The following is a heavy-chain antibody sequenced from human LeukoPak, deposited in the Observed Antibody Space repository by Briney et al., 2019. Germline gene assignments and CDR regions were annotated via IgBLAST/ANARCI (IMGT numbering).Heavy chain of an antibody. CDR3: ARESIAAAGYYGMGV. D-gene: IGHD6-13*01. Sequence: ASVKVSCKASGYTFTSYYMHWVRQAPGQGLEWMGIINPSGGSTSYAQKFQGRVTMTRDTSTSTVYMELSSLRSEDTAVYYCARESIAAAGYYGMGVWGQGTTVTVSS. J-gene: IGHJ6*02. V-gene: IGHV1-46*01. CDR1: GYTFTSYY. CDR2: INPSGGST.